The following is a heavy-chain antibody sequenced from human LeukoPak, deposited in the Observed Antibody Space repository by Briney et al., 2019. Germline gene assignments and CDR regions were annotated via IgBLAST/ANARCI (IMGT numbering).Heavy chain of an antibody. J-gene: IGHJ4*02. V-gene: IGHV1-2*02. CDR1: GCTLTGYY. CDR3: ARDWRRGWSFSYFDY. CDR2: INPNSGGT. Sequence: GASVKVSCKASGCTLTGYYMHWVRPAPGQGLEWMGWINPNSGGTNYAQKFQGRVTMTRDTSISTAYMELSRLRSDDTAVYYCARDWRRGWSFSYFDYWGQGTLVTVSS. D-gene: IGHD6-19*01.